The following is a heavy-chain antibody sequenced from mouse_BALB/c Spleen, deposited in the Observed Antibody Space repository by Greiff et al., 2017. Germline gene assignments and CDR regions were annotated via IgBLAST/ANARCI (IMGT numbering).Heavy chain of an antibody. Sequence: EVQLQQSGPELVKPGASVKMSCTASGYTFTSYVMHWVKQTPGQGLEWIGYINPYNDGTKYNEKFKGKATLTSDKSSSTAYMELSSLTSEDSAVYYCAREKTEGCTWFAYWGQGTLVTVSA. CDR1: GYTFTSYV. CDR3: AREKTEGCTWFAY. CDR2: INPYNDGT. J-gene: IGHJ3*01. V-gene: IGHV1-14*01.